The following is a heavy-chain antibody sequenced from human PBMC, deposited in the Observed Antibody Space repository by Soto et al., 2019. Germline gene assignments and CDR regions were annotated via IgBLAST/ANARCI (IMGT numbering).Heavy chain of an antibody. J-gene: IGHJ5*01. CDR3: GRPAAVRGGRLGWFDP. D-gene: IGHD3-10*01. V-gene: IGHV4-30-4*01. CDR2: IYYGRST. CDR1: PGSISSGDYY. Sequence: PSETLSRTWTLAPGSISSGDYYWNWVRRPPEKGLEWIGYIYYGRSTYDMPSLRSRVTISVDTSRNQVSLKLSSVTAADTAVYYCGRPAAVRGGRLGWFDPWARGSL.